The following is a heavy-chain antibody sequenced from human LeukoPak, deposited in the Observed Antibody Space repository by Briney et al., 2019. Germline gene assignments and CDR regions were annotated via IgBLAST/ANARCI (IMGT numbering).Heavy chain of an antibody. J-gene: IGHJ4*02. CDR1: GGSFSDYS. V-gene: IGHV4-34*01. CDR2: INPSGGT. D-gene: IGHD3-3*01. Sequence: SETLSLTCAVYGGSFSDYSWSWIRQPPGKGLEWIGEINPSGGTNYNPSLKSRVTISVDTSKNQFSLKLSSVTAADTAVYYCAREVVLEWLLPNYFDYWGQGTLVTVSS. CDR3: AREVVLEWLLPNYFDY.